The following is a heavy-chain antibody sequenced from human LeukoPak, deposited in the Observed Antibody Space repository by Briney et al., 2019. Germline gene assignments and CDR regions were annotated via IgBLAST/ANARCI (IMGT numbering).Heavy chain of an antibody. V-gene: IGHV4-39*01. J-gene: IGHJ4*02. D-gene: IGHD6-13*01. Sequence: SETLSLTCTVSGGSISSSSYYWGWIRQPPGKGLEWIGSIYYSGSTYYNPSLKSRVTISVDTSKNQFSLQLSSVTAADTAVYYCASIAAASFDYWGQGTLVTVSS. CDR1: GGSISSSSYY. CDR2: IYYSGST. CDR3: ASIAAASFDY.